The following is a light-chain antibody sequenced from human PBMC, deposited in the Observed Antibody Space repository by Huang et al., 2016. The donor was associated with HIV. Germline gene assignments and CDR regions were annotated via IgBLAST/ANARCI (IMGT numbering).Light chain of an antibody. CDR1: QSISSY. V-gene: IGKV1-39*01. Sequence: DIQMTQSPSSLSASVGDRVTITCRASQSISSYLNWYQKKPGKAPKLLIYAASSLQSGVPLRFSGSGSGTDFTLTISSLQPEDFATYYCQQSYNTPTWTFGQGTKVEIK. CDR3: QQSYNTPTWT. CDR2: AAS. J-gene: IGKJ1*01.